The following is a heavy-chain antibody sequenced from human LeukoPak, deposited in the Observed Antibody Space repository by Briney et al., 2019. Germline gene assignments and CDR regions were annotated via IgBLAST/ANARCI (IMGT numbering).Heavy chain of an antibody. CDR3: ARDLYSSGWFQTEYYYGMDV. CDR1: GFTFSSYA. Sequence: GGSLRLSCAASGFTFSSYAMSWVRQAPGKGLEWVSAISGSGGSTYYADSVKGRFTISRDNSKNTLYLQMNSLRAEDTAVYYCARDLYSSGWFQTEYYYGMDVWGQGTTVTVSS. D-gene: IGHD6-19*01. V-gene: IGHV3-23*01. CDR2: ISGSGGST. J-gene: IGHJ6*02.